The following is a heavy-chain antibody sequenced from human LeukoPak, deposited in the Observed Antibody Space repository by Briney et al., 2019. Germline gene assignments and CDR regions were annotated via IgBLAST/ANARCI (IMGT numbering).Heavy chain of an antibody. V-gene: IGHV3-66*01. D-gene: IGHD4-11*01. CDR1: AFTVSTNY. Sequence: PGGSLRLSCVASAFTVSTNYMIWLRQAPGKGLEWVSLIYGDGSTYYADSVKGRVTISRDNSRNTVFLQMNSLRAEDTALYYCARINYRAFSIWGQGTMVTVSS. CDR3: ARINYRAFSI. J-gene: IGHJ3*02. CDR2: IYGDGST.